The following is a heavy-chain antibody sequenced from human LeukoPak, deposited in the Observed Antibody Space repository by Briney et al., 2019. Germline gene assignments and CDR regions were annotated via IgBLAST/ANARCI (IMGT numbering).Heavy chain of an antibody. J-gene: IGHJ4*02. D-gene: IGHD6-13*01. CDR2: IKQDGSEK. CDR3: AREWQGGIAAAGTRIEGDY. Sequence: GGSLRLSCAVSGFSVSGYWLTWVRQAPGKGLEWVANIKQDGSEKNYVDSVKGRFTISRDNAENPLFLQMNSLRVEDTAVYYCAREWQGGIAAAGTRIEGDYWGQGTLVAVSS. CDR1: GFSVSGYW. V-gene: IGHV3-7*01.